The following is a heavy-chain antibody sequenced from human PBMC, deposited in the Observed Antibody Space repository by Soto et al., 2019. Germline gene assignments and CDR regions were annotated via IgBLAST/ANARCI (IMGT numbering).Heavy chain of an antibody. CDR3: ARIAMVRGVISGLFDP. D-gene: IGHD3-10*01. Sequence: QVQLVQSGAEVKKPGSSVKVSCKASGGAFSNYGINWVRQAPGQGLEWMGGIVPLFGTPEYAQKFQGRVTITTDESTSTAYMDLSSLRSEDTALYFCARIAMVRGVISGLFDPWGQGTLVTVSS. V-gene: IGHV1-69*01. CDR2: IVPLFGTP. CDR1: GGAFSNYG. J-gene: IGHJ5*02.